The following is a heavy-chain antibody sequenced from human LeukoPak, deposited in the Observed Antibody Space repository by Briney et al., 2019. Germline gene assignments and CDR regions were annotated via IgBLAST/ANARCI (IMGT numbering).Heavy chain of an antibody. CDR3: ARDINIVVVPDDAFDI. J-gene: IGHJ3*02. CDR2: IYSGGST. D-gene: IGHD2-2*01. CDR1: GFTVSSNY. Sequence: GGSLRLSCAASGFTVSSNYMSWVRQAPGKGLEWVSVIYSGGSTYYADSVKGRFTISRDNSKNTLYLQMNSLRAEDTAVYYCARDINIVVVPDDAFDIWGQGTMVTVSS. V-gene: IGHV3-53*01.